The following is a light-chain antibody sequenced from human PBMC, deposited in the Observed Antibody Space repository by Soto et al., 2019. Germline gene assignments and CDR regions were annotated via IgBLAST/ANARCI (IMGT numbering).Light chain of an antibody. V-gene: IGKV3-15*01. J-gene: IGKJ5*01. CDR2: DAS. CDR3: QQYNNWPPIT. Sequence: EIVMTQSPGTLSLSPGERATLSCRASQSVTSTLAWYQQKPGQTPRLPIYDASTRATGIPARFSGSGSGTEFTLTISSLQSEDFAVYYCQQYNNWPPITFGQGTRLEIK. CDR1: QSVTST.